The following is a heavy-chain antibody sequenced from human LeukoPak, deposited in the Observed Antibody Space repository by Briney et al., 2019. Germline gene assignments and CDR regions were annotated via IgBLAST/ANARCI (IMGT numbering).Heavy chain of an antibody. J-gene: IGHJ4*02. CDR2: IWHDGSNK. Sequence: GRSLRLSCAASGFTFSSYGMHWVRQAPGKGLEWVAVIWHDGSNKYYADSVKGRFTISRDNSKNTLYLQMNSLRAEDTAVYYCARDYYDSSGYYGLDYWGQGTLVTVSS. D-gene: IGHD3-22*01. CDR3: ARDYYDSSGYYGLDY. V-gene: IGHV3-33*01. CDR1: GFTFSSYG.